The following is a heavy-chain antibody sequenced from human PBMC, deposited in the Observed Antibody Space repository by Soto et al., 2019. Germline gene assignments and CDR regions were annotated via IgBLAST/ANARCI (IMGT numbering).Heavy chain of an antibody. V-gene: IGHV4-34*01. CDR3: ARCRPTTRALWDY. CDR2: INHSGST. J-gene: IGHJ4*02. CDR1: GGSFSGYY. D-gene: IGHD1-26*01. Sequence: SETLSLPCAVYGGSFSGYYWSWIRQPPGKGLEWIGEINHSGSTNYNPSLKSRVTISVDTSKNQFSLKLSSVTAADTAVYYCARCRPTTRALWDYWGQGALDTVSS.